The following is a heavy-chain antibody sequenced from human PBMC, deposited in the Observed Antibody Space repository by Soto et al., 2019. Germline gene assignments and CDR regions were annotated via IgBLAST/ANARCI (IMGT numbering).Heavy chain of an antibody. Sequence: QVQLVQSGAEVKKPGASVKVSCKASGYTFTSHHIIWVRQTTKHGLEWMGWMSPVSGDSGSAQKFQGRITMTRDSSTSTAYMDLSSLTPEDSAVYFCARGLCTGGTCYGLTSDIWGQGTRVTVS. D-gene: IGHD2-15*01. CDR2: MSPVSGDS. J-gene: IGHJ3*02. CDR1: GYTFTSHH. V-gene: IGHV1-8*01. CDR3: ARGLCTGGTCYGLTSDI.